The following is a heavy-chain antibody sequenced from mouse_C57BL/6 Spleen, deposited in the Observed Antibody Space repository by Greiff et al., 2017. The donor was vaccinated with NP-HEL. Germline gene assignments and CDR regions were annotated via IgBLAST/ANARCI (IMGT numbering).Heavy chain of an antibody. CDR3: ARALITTVVATGYCEG. D-gene: IGHD1-1*01. CDR1: GYAFSSYW. Sequence: VQLQQSGAELVKPGASVKISCKASGYAFSSYWMNWVKQRPGKGLEWIGQIYPGDGDPNYNGKFKGKATLTADKSSSTAYMQLSSLTAEDSAGYVWARALITTVVATGYCEGWGTGTTGTVSA. V-gene: IGHV1-80*01. J-gene: IGHJ1*03. CDR2: IYPGDGDP.